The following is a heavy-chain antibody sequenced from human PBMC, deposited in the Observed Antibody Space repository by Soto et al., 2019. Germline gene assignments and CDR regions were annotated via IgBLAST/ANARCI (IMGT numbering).Heavy chain of an antibody. D-gene: IGHD4-17*01. CDR3: ASGGDYTWHS. CDR1: GGSVSGDSW. V-gene: IGHV4-4*02. J-gene: IGHJ4*02. Sequence: QVQLQESGPGLVKPSGTLSLTCAVSGGSVSGDSWWSWVRQSPGKGLEWIGEIFRTGTTFYNPSLKSRITISIDKSKNQFSLKPTSVTAADTAVYYCASGGDYTWHSWGQGTLVTVSS. CDR2: IFRTGTT.